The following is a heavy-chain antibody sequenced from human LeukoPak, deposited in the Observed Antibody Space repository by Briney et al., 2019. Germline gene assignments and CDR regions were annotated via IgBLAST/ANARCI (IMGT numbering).Heavy chain of an antibody. Sequence: GGSLRLSCAASGFTFSSYAMHWVRQAPGKGLEWVAVISYDGSNKYYADSVKGRFTISRDNSKNTLYLQMNSLRAEDTAVYYCASLPSSWYLKYYFDYWGQGTLVTVSS. CDR1: GFTFSSYA. J-gene: IGHJ4*02. V-gene: IGHV3-30-3*01. D-gene: IGHD6-13*01. CDR3: ASLPSSWYLKYYFDY. CDR2: ISYDGSNK.